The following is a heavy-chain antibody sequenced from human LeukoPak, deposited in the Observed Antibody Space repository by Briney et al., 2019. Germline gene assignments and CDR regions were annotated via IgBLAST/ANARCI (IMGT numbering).Heavy chain of an antibody. J-gene: IGHJ4*02. Sequence: AGSLRLSCAASGFTFSNHWMSWVRQAPGKGLEWVANINYDGSEKYHLDSLKGRFTIFRDNAKNSLYLQMNSLRAEDTAVYYCARDHIAPGLLFDCWGQGTQVTVSS. V-gene: IGHV3-7*01. CDR1: GFTFSNHW. D-gene: IGHD2-21*01. CDR3: ARDHIAPGLLFDC. CDR2: INYDGSEK.